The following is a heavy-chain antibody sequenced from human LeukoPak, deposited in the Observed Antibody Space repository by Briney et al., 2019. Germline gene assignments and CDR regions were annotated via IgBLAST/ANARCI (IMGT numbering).Heavy chain of an antibody. CDR3: AKGGWGSSTSCLYGPFDY. J-gene: IGHJ4*02. CDR2: ISGSGGST. D-gene: IGHD2-2*01. CDR1: GFTVSNYY. Sequence: GGSLRLSCAASGFTVSNYYMSWVRQAPGKGLEWVSAISGSGGSTYYADSVKGRFTISRDNSKNTLYLQMNSLRAEDTAVYYCAKGGWGSSTSCLYGPFDYWGQGTLVTVSS. V-gene: IGHV3-23*01.